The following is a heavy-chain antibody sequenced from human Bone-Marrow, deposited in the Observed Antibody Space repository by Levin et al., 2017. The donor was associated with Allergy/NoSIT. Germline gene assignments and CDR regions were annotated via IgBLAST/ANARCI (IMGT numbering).Heavy chain of an antibody. CDR2: IYYSGST. V-gene: IGHV4-59*01. Sequence: SQTLSLTCTVSGGSISSYYWSWIRQPPGKGLEWIGYIYYSGSTNYNPSLKSRVTISVDTSKNQFSLKLSSVTAADTAVYYCASYGLCSGGSCDRDAFDSWGQGTMVTVSS. J-gene: IGHJ3*02. CDR1: GGSISSYY. CDR3: ASYGLCSGGSCDRDAFDS. D-gene: IGHD2-15*01.